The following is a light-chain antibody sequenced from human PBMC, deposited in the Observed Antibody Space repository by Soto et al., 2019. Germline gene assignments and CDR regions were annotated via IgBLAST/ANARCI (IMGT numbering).Light chain of an antibody. J-gene: IGLJ1*01. CDR3: SSYTSSSTPYV. CDR2: EVS. CDR1: SSDVGGYNY. Sequence: QSVLTQPASVSGSPGQSITISCTGTSSDVGGYNYVSWFQQHPGKAPKLKIYEVSNRPSGVSNRFSGSKSGYTASLTISGLQAEDEADYYCSSYTSSSTPYVFGTGTKVTVL. V-gene: IGLV2-14*03.